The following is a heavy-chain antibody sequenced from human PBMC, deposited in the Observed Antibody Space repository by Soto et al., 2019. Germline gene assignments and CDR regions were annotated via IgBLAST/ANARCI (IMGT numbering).Heavy chain of an antibody. CDR2: ISGSGGST. CDR1: EFTFSSYA. Sequence: AGGSLRLSCAASEFTFSSYAMCWVRQAPGKGLEWVSAISGSGGSTYYADSVKGRFTISRDNSKNTLYLQMNSLRAEDTAVYYCAKDSQNDFWSGYYPYYYYGMDVWGQGTTVTVSS. V-gene: IGHV3-23*01. D-gene: IGHD3-3*01. CDR3: AKDSQNDFWSGYYPYYYYGMDV. J-gene: IGHJ6*02.